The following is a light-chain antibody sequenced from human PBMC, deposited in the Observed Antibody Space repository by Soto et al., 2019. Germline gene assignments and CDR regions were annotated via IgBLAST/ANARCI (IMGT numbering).Light chain of an antibody. CDR2: IDD. CDR3: ATWDDSLYAAV. CDR1: TSNIAGNT. J-gene: IGLJ7*01. Sequence: QSVLTQPPSLSGTPGQRVTISCSGSTSNIAGNTVHWYQHLPETAPKLLIYIDDQRPSGVPDRFSGSKSGTSASLAISGLQSEDEADYYCATWDDSLYAAVFGGGTQLTVL. V-gene: IGLV1-44*01.